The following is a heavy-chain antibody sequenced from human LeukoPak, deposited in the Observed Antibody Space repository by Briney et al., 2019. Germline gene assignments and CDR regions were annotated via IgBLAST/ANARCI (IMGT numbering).Heavy chain of an antibody. V-gene: IGHV3-23*01. CDR1: GFTFSSYG. CDR3: ARERVTGTSYYYYYGMDV. J-gene: IGHJ6*02. CDR2: ISGSGDTT. D-gene: IGHD6-19*01. Sequence: GGSLRLSCAASGFTFSSYGMSWVRQAPGKGLEWVSGISGSGDTTYYADSVKGRFTISRDNSKNTLYLQMNSLRAEDTAVYYCARERVTGTSYYYYYGMDVWGQGTTVTVSS.